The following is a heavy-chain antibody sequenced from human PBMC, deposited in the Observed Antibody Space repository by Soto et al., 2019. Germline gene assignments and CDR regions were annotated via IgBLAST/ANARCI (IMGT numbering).Heavy chain of an antibody. D-gene: IGHD7-27*01. V-gene: IGHV1-69*06. CDR3: ARDRLGIAQDAFDN. J-gene: IGHJ3*02. CDR1: GGTFSSYA. Sequence: QVQLVQSGAEVKKPGSSVKVSCKASGGTFSSYAISWVRQAPGQGLEWMGGIIPIFGTANYAQKFQGRVTITADKATSTAYMELSSLRSEDTAVYYCARDRLGIAQDAFDNWGQGTMVTVSS. CDR2: IIPIFGTA.